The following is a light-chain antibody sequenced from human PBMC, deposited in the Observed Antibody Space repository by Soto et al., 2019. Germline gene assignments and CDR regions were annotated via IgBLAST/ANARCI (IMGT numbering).Light chain of an antibody. J-gene: IGKJ2*01. CDR2: AAS. CDR3: QQSYSTLPYT. Sequence: DIQMIQSPSSLSASVGDRVTITCRASQSISSYLNWYQQKPGKAPKLRIYAASSLQSGVPSRFSGSGSGTDFTLTISSLQPEDFATYYCQQSYSTLPYTFGQGTKLEIK. V-gene: IGKV1-39*01. CDR1: QSISSY.